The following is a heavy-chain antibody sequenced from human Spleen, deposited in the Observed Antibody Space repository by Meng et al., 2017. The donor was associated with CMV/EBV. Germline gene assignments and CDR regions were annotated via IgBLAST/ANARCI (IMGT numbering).Heavy chain of an antibody. Sequence: GGSLRLSCAASGFTFSSYEMNWVRQAPGKGLEWISYISSSGNTIFYADSAKGRFTISRDNAKDSLYLQMNSLRAEDTAVYYCTRGSRAFDIWGQGTMVTVSS. CDR2: ISSSGNTI. CDR1: GFTFSSYE. V-gene: IGHV3-48*03. J-gene: IGHJ3*02. CDR3: TRGSRAFDI.